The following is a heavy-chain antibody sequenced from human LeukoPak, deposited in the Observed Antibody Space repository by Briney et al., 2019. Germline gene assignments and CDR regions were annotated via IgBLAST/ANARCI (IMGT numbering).Heavy chain of an antibody. CDR3: AKDRGDSGGYPLSDY. V-gene: IGHV3-23*01. J-gene: IGHJ4*02. CDR2: ISRSADNT. CDR1: GFTFSNYV. Sequence: GGSLRLSCVGSGFTFSNYVMSWVRQAPGKGLEWVSLISRSADNTYYADSVEGRFTISRDDSKNTLYPQMSSLRAEDTAVYYCAKDRGDSGGYPLSDYWGQGTLVTVSS. D-gene: IGHD3-22*01.